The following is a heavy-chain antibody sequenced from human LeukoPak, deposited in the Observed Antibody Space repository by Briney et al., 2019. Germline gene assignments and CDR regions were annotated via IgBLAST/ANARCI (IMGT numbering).Heavy chain of an antibody. CDR2: IYESGST. D-gene: IGHD3-16*01. V-gene: IGHV4-38-2*02. CDR1: GYSISSGYY. Sequence: SETLSLTSTVSGYSISSGYYWGWIRQPPGKGLEWIGSIYESGSTYYNPSLKSRVTISVDTSKNQFSLKLSSVTAADTAVYYCARGRLFYDYVWGSYSYFDYWGQGTLVTVSS. CDR3: ARGRLFYDYVWGSYSYFDY. J-gene: IGHJ4*02.